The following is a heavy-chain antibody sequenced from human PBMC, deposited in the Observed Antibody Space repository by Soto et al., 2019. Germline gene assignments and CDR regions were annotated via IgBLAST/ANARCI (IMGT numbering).Heavy chain of an antibody. CDR1: GYTFTSYG. Sequence: ASVKVSCKASGYTFTSYGISWVRQAPGQGLEWMGWISAYNGNTNYAQKLQGRVTMTTDTSTSTAYMELRSLRSDDTAVYYCARAATYYDFWSGYSNYFDYWGQGTLVTVSS. CDR2: ISAYNGNT. J-gene: IGHJ4*02. D-gene: IGHD3-3*01. CDR3: ARAATYYDFWSGYSNYFDY. V-gene: IGHV1-18*01.